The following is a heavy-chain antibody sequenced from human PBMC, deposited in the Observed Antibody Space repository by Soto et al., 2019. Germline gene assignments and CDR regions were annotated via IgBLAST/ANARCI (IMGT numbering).Heavy chain of an antibody. CDR2: ISSDGGNR. J-gene: IGHJ5*02. V-gene: IGHV3-30-3*01. CDR3: SRSLYGESSDWFDP. CDR1: GFTFSRYA. Sequence: QVQLVESGGGVVQPGGSLRLSCAASGFTFSRYAIHWVRQAPGKGLEWVAVISSDGGNRFYADSVRGRFTISRDTSKNMVYLQMNSPTVEDTALYLCSRSLYGESSDWFDPWGQGTLVTVSS. D-gene: IGHD3-10*01.